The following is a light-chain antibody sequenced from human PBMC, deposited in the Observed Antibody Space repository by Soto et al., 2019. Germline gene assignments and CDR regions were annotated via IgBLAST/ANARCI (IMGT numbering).Light chain of an antibody. V-gene: IGKV3-20*01. Sequence: ETVLTQSPGTLSLSPGERATLSCRASQSVYNNYLAWYQHRPGQSPRVLIYAASSRAPGIPDRFSGSASGTDFTLIISKLEPEDVAVYYCHQYGNSPWAFGQGTKVEIK. CDR2: AAS. CDR1: QSVYNNY. J-gene: IGKJ1*01. CDR3: HQYGNSPWA.